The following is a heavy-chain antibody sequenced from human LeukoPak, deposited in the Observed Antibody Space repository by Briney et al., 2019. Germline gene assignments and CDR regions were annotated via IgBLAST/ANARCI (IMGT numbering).Heavy chain of an antibody. CDR2: MNPNSGNT. V-gene: IGHV1-8*01. CDR1: GYTFTSYD. D-gene: IGHD6-19*01. J-gene: IGHJ4*02. CDR3: ARVVWQYSSGWFLY. Sequence: GASVKVSCKASGYTFTSYDINWVRQATGQGLEWMGWMNPNSGNTGYAQKIQGRVTMTRNTSISTAYMELSSLRSEDTAVYYCARVVWQYSSGWFLYWGQGTLVTVSS.